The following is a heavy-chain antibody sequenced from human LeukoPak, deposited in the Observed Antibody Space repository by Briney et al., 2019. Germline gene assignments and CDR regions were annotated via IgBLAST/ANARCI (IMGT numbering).Heavy chain of an antibody. CDR3: ARGSLGTTTVTYSYYYYMDV. CDR1: GYTFGNYD. D-gene: IGHD4-17*01. V-gene: IGHV1-8*03. CDR2: MNPNSGNT. J-gene: IGHJ6*03. Sequence: ASVRVSCKASGYTFGNYDINWVRQATGQGLERMGWMNPNSGNTGYAQQFQGRVTITFSTSITTAYMELSSLRSEDTAVYFCARGSLGTTTVTYSYYYYMDVWGKGTTVIVSS.